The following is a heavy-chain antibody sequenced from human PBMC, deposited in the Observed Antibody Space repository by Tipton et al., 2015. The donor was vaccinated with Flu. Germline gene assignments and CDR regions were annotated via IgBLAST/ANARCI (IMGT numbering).Heavy chain of an antibody. D-gene: IGHD3-10*01. Sequence: QSGAEVKKPGASVKVSCKASGYTFTSYYIHWVRQAPGQGLEWMGIINPSGGKTNYAQKLQGRVTMTRDTSTSTVYMELSSLRSEDTAVYYCARSGFGDLSLNYWGQGTLLTVSS. CDR1: GYTFTSYY. CDR3: ARSGFGDLSLNY. J-gene: IGHJ4*02. V-gene: IGHV1-46*04. CDR2: INPSGGKT.